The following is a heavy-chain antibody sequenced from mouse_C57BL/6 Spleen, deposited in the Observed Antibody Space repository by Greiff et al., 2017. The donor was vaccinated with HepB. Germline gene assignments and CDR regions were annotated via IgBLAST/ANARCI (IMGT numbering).Heavy chain of an antibody. CDR2: IDPEDGDT. J-gene: IGHJ2*01. CDR3: TRGTAQDYFDY. V-gene: IGHV14-1*01. Sequence: EVKLQESGAELVRPGASVKLSCTASGFNIKDYYMHWVKQRPEQGLEWIGRIDPEDGDTEYAPKFQGKATMTADTSSNTAYLQLSSLTSEDTAVYYCTRGTAQDYFDYWGQGTTLTVSS. D-gene: IGHD3-2*02. CDR1: GFNIKDYY.